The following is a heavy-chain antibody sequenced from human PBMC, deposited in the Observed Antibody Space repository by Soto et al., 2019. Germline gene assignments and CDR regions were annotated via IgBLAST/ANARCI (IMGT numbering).Heavy chain of an antibody. V-gene: IGHV3-48*04. J-gene: IGHJ4*02. CDR2: ISYVTSRT. D-gene: IGHD3-22*01. Sequence: EAQLVESGGGLVQPGGSLRLSCAASGFSFSGSSMNWLRLAPGKGLEWIAYISYVTSRTYYADSVKGRFTISRDNAKSSLYLQMNSLRVEDTAVYYCAGDLGNYDSSGYFDYWGLGTQVTVSS. CDR3: AGDLGNYDSSGYFDY. CDR1: GFSFSGSS.